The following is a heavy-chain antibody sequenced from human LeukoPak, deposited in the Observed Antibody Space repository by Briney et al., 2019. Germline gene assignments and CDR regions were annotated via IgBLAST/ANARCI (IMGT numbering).Heavy chain of an antibody. D-gene: IGHD3-22*01. V-gene: IGHV3-48*01. Sequence: PGGSLRLSCAASGFTFSSYSMNWVRQAPGKGLEWVSYISSSSSTIYYADSVKGRFTISRDNAKNSLYLQMNSLRAEDTAVYYCARDATYYYDSSGSPFDYWGQGTLVTVSS. CDR2: ISSSSSTI. J-gene: IGHJ4*02. CDR3: ARDATYYYDSSGSPFDY. CDR1: GFTFSSYS.